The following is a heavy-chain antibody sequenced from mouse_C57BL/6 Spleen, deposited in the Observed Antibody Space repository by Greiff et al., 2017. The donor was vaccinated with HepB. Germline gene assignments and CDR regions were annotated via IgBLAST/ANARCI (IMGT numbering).Heavy chain of an antibody. J-gene: IGHJ1*03. V-gene: IGHV1-50*01. CDR3: ARQVRGITTVVGYFDV. CDR2: IDPSESYP. D-gene: IGHD1-1*01. Sequence: QVQLQQPGAELVKPGASVKLSCKASGYTFTSYWMQWVKQRPGQGLEWIGEIDPSESYPNYNQKFKVKATLTVDTSSSTAYMQLSSLTSEDSAVYYCARQVRGITTVVGYFDVWGTGTTVTVSS. CDR1: GYTFTSYW.